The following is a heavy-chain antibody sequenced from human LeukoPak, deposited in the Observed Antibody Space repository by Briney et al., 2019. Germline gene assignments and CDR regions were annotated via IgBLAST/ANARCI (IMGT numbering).Heavy chain of an antibody. CDR2: IYHSGST. CDR3: ARQGRSSSSEPFDI. D-gene: IGHD6-13*01. Sequence: SETLSLTCAVSGYSISSGYYWGWIRQPPGKGLEWIGSIYHSGSTYYNPSLKSRVTISVDTSKNQFSLKLSSVTAADTAVHYCARQGRSSSSEPFDIWGQGTMVTVSS. V-gene: IGHV4-38-2*01. J-gene: IGHJ3*02. CDR1: GYSISSGYY.